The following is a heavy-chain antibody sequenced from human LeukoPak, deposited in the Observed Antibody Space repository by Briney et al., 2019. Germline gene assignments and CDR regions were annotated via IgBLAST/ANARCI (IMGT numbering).Heavy chain of an antibody. V-gene: IGHV4-34*01. J-gene: IGHJ4*02. Sequence: PSETLSLTCAVYGGSFSGYCWSWIRQPPGKGLEWIGEINHSGSTNYNPSLKSRVTISVDTSKNQFSLKLSSVTAADTAVYYCARVLLWFGELFLDYWGQGTLVTVSS. D-gene: IGHD3-10*01. CDR1: GGSFSGYC. CDR2: INHSGST. CDR3: ARVLLWFGELFLDY.